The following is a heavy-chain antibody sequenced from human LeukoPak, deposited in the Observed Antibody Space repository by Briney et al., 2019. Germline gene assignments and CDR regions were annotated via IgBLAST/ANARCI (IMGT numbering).Heavy chain of an antibody. CDR1: GFTYSNAW. Sequence: GGSLRLSCAASGFTYSNAWMSWVRQAPGKGLEWVGRIKSKTDGGTTDYAAPVKGRFTISRDDSKNTLYLQMNSLKTEDTAVYYCTTSNIVEGGAFDIWGQGTMVTVSS. J-gene: IGHJ3*02. D-gene: IGHD3-22*01. CDR3: TTSNIVEGGAFDI. V-gene: IGHV3-15*01. CDR2: IKSKTDGGTT.